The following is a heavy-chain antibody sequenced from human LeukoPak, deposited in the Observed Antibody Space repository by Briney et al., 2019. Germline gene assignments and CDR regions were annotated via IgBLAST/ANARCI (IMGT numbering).Heavy chain of an antibody. CDR3: ARVQSQTTVAAPDY. CDR2: IYYSGST. Sequence: SETLSLTCTVSGGSLSSGAYYWSWIRQHPGKGLEWIGYIYYSGSTYYNPSLKSRVTISVDTSKNQFSLRLSSVTAADTAVYYCARVQSQTTVAAPDYWGQGALVTVSS. CDR1: GGSLSSGAYY. V-gene: IGHV4-31*03. D-gene: IGHD2-15*01. J-gene: IGHJ4*02.